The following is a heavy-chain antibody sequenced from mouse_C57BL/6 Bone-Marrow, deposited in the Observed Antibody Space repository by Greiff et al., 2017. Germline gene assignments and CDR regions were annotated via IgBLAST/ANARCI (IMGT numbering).Heavy chain of an antibody. CDR1: GYTFTNYW. D-gene: IGHD2-2*01. J-gene: IGHJ3*01. Sequence: VKLLESGAELVRPGTSVKMSCKASGYTFTNYWIGWAKQRPGHGLEWIGDIYPGGGYTNYNEKFKGKATLTADKSSSTAYMQFSSLTSADSAIYYCARWGLRRGSWFAYWGQGTLVTVSA. CDR2: IYPGGGYT. V-gene: IGHV1-63*01. CDR3: ARWGLRRGSWFAY.